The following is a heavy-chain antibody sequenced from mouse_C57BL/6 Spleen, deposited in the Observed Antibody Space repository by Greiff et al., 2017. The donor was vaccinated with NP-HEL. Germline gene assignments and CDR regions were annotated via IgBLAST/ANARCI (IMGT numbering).Heavy chain of an antibody. D-gene: IGHD1-1*01. CDR3: AREEGITTVVGY. CDR1: GFTFSSYG. V-gene: IGHV5-6*01. J-gene: IGHJ4*01. Sequence: EVQVVESGGDLVKPGGSLKLSCAASGFTFSSYGMSWVRQTPDKRLEWVATISSGGSYTYYPDSVKGRFTISRDNAKNTLYLQMSSLKSEDTAMYYCAREEGITTVVGYWGQGTSVTVSS. CDR2: ISSGGSYT.